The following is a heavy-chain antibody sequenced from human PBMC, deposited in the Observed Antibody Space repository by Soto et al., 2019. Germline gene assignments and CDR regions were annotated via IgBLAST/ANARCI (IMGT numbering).Heavy chain of an antibody. CDR1: GGSVNSGNYY. D-gene: IGHD1-1*01. V-gene: IGHV4-34*01. CDR2: MSHSGGT. J-gene: IGHJ3*02. Sequence: VQLQQWGAGLLKPSETLSLTCAVYGGSVNSGNYYWSWIRQPPGKGLEWIGEMSHSGGTHFNPSLTSRVTISVDTSKNQFSLKMSSVTAADTALYYCARVERGTATTVVDAFDIWGPGTLVTVSS. CDR3: ARVERGTATTVVDAFDI.